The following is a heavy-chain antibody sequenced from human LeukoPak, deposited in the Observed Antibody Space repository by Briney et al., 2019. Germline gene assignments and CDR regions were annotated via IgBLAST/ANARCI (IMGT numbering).Heavy chain of an antibody. V-gene: IGHV3-23*01. Sequence: PGGSLRLSCAASGFTFSSYAMSWVRQAPGKGLEWVSAISGSGGNTYYADSVKGRFTISRDNSKNTLYLQMNSLRAEDTAVYYCAKERWFGETNLYYFDYWGQGSLVTVPS. D-gene: IGHD3-10*01. CDR2: ISGSGGNT. J-gene: IGHJ4*02. CDR1: GFTFSSYA. CDR3: AKERWFGETNLYYFDY.